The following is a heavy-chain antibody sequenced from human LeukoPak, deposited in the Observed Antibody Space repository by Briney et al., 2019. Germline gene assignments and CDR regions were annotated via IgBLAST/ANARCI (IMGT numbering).Heavy chain of an antibody. J-gene: IGHJ4*02. V-gene: IGHV4-61*01. D-gene: IGHD6-6*01. CDR1: GGSISSGSYY. Sequence: SETLSLTCTVSGGSISSGSYYWSWIRQPPGKGLEWIGYIYYSGSTNYNPSLKSRVTISVDTSKNQFSLKLSSVTAADTAVYYCARGGRYSSSPFDYWGQGTLVTVSS. CDR2: IYYSGST. CDR3: ARGGRYSSSPFDY.